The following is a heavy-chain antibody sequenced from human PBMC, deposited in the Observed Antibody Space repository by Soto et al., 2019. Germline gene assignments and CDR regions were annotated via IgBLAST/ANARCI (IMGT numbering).Heavy chain of an antibody. CDR1: GFTFSSYA. Sequence: PWGSLRLSCAASGFTFSSYAMSWVRQAPGKGLEWVSAISGSGGSTYYADSVKGRFTISRDNSKNTLYLQMNSLRAEDTAVYYCAKDTSPYYYDSSGYFYIALAFDIWGQGTMVTVSS. V-gene: IGHV3-23*01. CDR2: ISGSGGST. CDR3: AKDTSPYYYDSSGYFYIALAFDI. J-gene: IGHJ3*02. D-gene: IGHD3-22*01.